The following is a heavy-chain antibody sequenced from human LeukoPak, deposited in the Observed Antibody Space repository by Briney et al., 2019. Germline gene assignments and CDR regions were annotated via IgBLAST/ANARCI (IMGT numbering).Heavy chain of an antibody. V-gene: IGHV1-69*02. J-gene: IGHJ4*02. CDR2: IIPILVIA. Sequence: SVKVSCKASGGTFSSYTISCVREAPGHGLEWMGRIIPILVIANYAQKFQGRVTITADKSTSTAYMELSSLRSDVTAVYYCASYYYDSSGFFDYWGQGTLVTVSS. CDR3: ASYYYDSSGFFDY. D-gene: IGHD3-22*01. CDR1: GGTFSSYT.